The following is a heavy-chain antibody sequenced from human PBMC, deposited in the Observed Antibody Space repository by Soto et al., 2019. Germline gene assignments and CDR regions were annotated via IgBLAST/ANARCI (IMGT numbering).Heavy chain of an antibody. CDR2: IYYSGST. CDR1: GGSVSSGSYY. J-gene: IGHJ6*03. D-gene: IGHD3-10*01. CDR3: ARTEGLWFGEYYYYMAV. Sequence: SETLSLTCTVSGGSVSSGSYYWSWIRQPPGQGLEWIGYIYYSGSTNYNPSLKSRVTISVDTSKNQFSLKLSSVAAADTAVYYCARTEGLWFGEYYYYMAVWGKGTMVTVSS. V-gene: IGHV4-61*01.